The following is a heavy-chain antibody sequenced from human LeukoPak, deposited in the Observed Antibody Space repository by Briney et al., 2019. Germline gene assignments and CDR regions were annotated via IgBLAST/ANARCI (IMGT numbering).Heavy chain of an antibody. CDR3: ARRSGQWLVRLGYFDY. J-gene: IGHJ4*02. CDR2: INHSGST. Sequence: SETLSLTCAVYGGSFSGYYWSWIRQPPGKGLEWIGEINHSGSTNYNPSLKSRVTISVDTSKNQFSLKLSSVTAADTAVYYCARRSGQWLVRLGYFDYWGQGTLVTVSS. CDR1: GGSFSGYY. D-gene: IGHD6-19*01. V-gene: IGHV4-34*01.